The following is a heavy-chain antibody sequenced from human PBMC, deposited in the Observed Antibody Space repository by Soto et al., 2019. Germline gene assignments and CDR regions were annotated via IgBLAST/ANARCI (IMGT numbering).Heavy chain of an antibody. D-gene: IGHD5-18*01. CDR1: SGTFASSG. Sequence: VKVSCKASSGTFASSGFIRVRHAPGQGLEWMAGIIPIFGTTNYAQKFQGRVTITADESTSTAYMEMTSLRSEDTAVYYCARESEMATAVDSWGQGTLVTVSS. CDR3: ARESEMATAVDS. V-gene: IGHV1-69*13. J-gene: IGHJ4*02. CDR2: IIPIFGTT.